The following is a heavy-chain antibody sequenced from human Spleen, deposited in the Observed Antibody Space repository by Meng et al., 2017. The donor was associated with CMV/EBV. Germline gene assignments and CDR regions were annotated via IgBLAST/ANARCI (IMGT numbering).Heavy chain of an antibody. D-gene: IGHD3-10*01. V-gene: IGHV2-5*01. CDR2: IYWNDDK. J-gene: IGHJ4*02. Sequence: QITLKEAGPTVVRSTGTLTLTCSLSGFSLTTSGEAVGWVRQPPGKAPEWLALIYWNDDKRYSPSLKNRLTITKETSKNQVVLTMTNMDAVDTATFYCAHRGFGSGTNYFDFWGQGSLVTVSS. CDR3: AHRGFGSGTNYFDF. CDR1: GFSLTTSGEA.